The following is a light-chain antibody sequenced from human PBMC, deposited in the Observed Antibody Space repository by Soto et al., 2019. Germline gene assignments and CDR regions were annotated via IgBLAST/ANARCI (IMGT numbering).Light chain of an antibody. V-gene: IGKV3-20*01. Sequence: EIVLTQSPGTLSLSPGERATLSRRASQSINSRYLAWYQQKPGQAPRLLIYGAYSRATGIPDRFSGSGSGTDFTLTISRLEPEDFAVYYCQLFGSSPGFTFGPGTKVDIK. CDR2: GAY. CDR3: QLFGSSPGFT. J-gene: IGKJ3*01. CDR1: QSINSRY.